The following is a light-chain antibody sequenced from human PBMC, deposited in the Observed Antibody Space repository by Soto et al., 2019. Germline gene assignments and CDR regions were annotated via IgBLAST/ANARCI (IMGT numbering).Light chain of an antibody. CDR1: QSVKNSY. J-gene: IGKJ5*01. CDR3: QFYGSSLIT. CDR2: GVS. V-gene: IGKV3-20*01. Sequence: EIVLTQSPGTLSLSPGERATLSFRASQSVKNSYLAWYQQKPGQSPRLVIYGVSNRATGIPNRFSGGGFGTDFTLTISRLEPEDSAVYYCQFYGSSLITFGQGTRLEIK.